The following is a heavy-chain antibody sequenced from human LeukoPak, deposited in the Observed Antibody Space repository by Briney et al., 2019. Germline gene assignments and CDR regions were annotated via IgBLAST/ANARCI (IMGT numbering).Heavy chain of an antibody. J-gene: IGHJ4*02. CDR3: ARGKIKYCSSTSCYFGY. CDR2: INPNSGGT. CDR1: GYTFTGYF. Sequence: ASVKVSCKASGYTFTGYFMHWVRQAPGQGLEWMGWINPNSGGTNYAQKFQGRVTMTRDTSISTAYMELSSLRSEDTAVYYCARGKIKYCSSTSCYFGYWGQGTLVTVSS. D-gene: IGHD2-2*01. V-gene: IGHV1-2*02.